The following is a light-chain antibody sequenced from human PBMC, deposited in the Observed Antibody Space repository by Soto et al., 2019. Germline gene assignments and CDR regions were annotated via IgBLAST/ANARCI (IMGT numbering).Light chain of an antibody. CDR1: QSVISS. V-gene: IGKV3-15*01. CDR2: DAS. CDR3: QQYNNWPPT. Sequence: EILVTQSPALVSLSPLEIVTVCCRASQSVISSLAWYQQRPGQAPRLLIYDASTRAPGIPARFSGSGSGTELTLTISSLQSDDFAVYHCQQYNNWPPTFGHGTRLEIK. J-gene: IGKJ5*01.